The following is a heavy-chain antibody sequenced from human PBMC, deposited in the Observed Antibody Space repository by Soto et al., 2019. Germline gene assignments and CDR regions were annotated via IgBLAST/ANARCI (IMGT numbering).Heavy chain of an antibody. CDR2: VNPSGGST. Sequence: ASSDVSCKASGYIFTAYSMHWVRQAPGQGLEWMGVVNPSGGSTNYAQKFQGRITMTRDTSTSTVYMDLSSLTSEDTAVYYCAREENCSDGICYSEYFQRWGQGTLVTVSS. CDR3: AREENCSDGICYSEYFQR. V-gene: IGHV1-46*01. J-gene: IGHJ1*01. CDR1: GYIFTAYS. D-gene: IGHD2-15*01.